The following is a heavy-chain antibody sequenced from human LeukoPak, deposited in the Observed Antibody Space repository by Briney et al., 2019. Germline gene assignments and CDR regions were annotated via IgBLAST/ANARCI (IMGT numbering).Heavy chain of an antibody. J-gene: IGHJ5*02. D-gene: IGHD4-17*01. CDR3: AKEPTTVTNNWFDP. Sequence: PGGSLRLSCAASGFTFSSYAMSWVRQAPGTRLEWVSAISGSGGSTYYADSVKGRFTISRDNSKNTLYLQMNSLRAEDTAVHYCAKEPTTVTNNWFDPWGQGTLVTVSS. CDR2: ISGSGGST. CDR1: GFTFSSYA. V-gene: IGHV3-23*01.